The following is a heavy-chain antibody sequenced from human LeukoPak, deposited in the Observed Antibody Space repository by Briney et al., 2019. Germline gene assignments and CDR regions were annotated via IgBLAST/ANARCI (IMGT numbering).Heavy chain of an antibody. D-gene: IGHD4-17*01. CDR2: VYRGGDT. V-gene: IGHV3-53*01. Sequence: GSLRLSCAASGFTVSSNYMSWVRQPPGKGLEWVSVVYRGGDTYYADSVKGRFTISRDNSKNILYLQMNSLRAEDTAVYYCARDGGFDYGDYLAYWGLGTLVTVSS. J-gene: IGHJ4*02. CDR3: ARDGGFDYGDYLAY. CDR1: GFTVSSNY.